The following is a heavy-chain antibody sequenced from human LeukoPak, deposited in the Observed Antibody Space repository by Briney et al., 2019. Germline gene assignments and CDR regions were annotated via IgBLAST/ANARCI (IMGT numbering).Heavy chain of an antibody. Sequence: GGSLRLSCAASGFTFANCAMNWVRQAPGKGLEWVSSINGGSNYIYYTDSVKGRFTISRDNAKNSLYLQMNSLRAEDTAVYYCTTDPPGYSSGWYPFDYWGQGTLVTVSS. J-gene: IGHJ4*02. CDR2: INGGSNYI. CDR3: TTDPPGYSSGWYPFDY. D-gene: IGHD6-19*01. CDR1: GFTFANCA. V-gene: IGHV3-21*01.